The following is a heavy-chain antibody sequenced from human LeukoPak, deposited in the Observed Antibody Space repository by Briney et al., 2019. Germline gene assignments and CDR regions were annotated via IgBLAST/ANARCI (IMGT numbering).Heavy chain of an antibody. CDR2: IYYSGST. J-gene: IGHJ4*02. D-gene: IGHD3-22*01. CDR1: GGSISSYY. Sequence: SETLSLTCTVSGGSISSYYWSWIRQPPGKGLECIGYIYYSGSTNYNPSLKSRVTISVDTSKNQFSLKLSSVTAADTAVCSCARKIYHGSSGSWGYFDYWGQGTLVTVSS. CDR3: ARKIYHGSSGSWGYFDY. V-gene: IGHV4-59*01.